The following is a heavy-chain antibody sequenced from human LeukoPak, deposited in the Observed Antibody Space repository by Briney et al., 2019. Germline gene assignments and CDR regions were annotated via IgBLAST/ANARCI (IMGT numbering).Heavy chain of an antibody. V-gene: IGHV2-5*02. CDR2: TYWDDDK. D-gene: IGHD6-13*01. J-gene: IGHJ4*02. CDR1: GFSLSTSGVG. Sequence: SGPTLVKPTQTLTLTCTFSGFSLSTSGVGVGWIRQPPGKALEWLALTYWDDDKRYSPSLKSRLTITKDTSKNQVVLTMTNMDPVDTATYYCAHLGGYSSSWQGAIGYWGQGTLVTVSS. CDR3: AHLGGYSSSWQGAIGY.